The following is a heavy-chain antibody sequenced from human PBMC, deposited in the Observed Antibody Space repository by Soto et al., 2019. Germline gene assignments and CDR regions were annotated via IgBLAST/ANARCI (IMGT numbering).Heavy chain of an antibody. Sequence: GESLKISCNGSGYMFLNYWIGWVRQMHGKGREWMGIINPGDSDTRYSPSFQGQVTISADKSISTAYLQWSSLKASDTAIYFCARSFTAGTAGDYWGQGTLVTVSS. CDR1: GYMFLNYW. V-gene: IGHV5-51*01. CDR2: INPGDSDT. D-gene: IGHD6-19*01. J-gene: IGHJ4*02. CDR3: ARSFTAGTAGDY.